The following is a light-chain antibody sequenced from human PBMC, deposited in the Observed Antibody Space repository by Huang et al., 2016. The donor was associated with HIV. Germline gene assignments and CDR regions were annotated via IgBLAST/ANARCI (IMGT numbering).Light chain of an antibody. V-gene: IGKV3-11*01. CDR2: DAS. CDR1: QKINHF. CDR3: QQRYDRVT. Sequence: EIVLTQSPATVSLFLGDRVTLSCRATQKINHFLAWHQQKPGRAPTLLMYDASIRPSGIPARFTGSGSGTDFTLTISSLETEDVAIYYCQQRYDRVTFGGGT. J-gene: IGKJ4*01.